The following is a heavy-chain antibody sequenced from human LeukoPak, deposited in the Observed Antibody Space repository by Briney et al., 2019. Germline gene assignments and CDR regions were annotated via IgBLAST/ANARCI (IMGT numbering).Heavy chain of an antibody. CDR2: ISGSGGST. CDR3: AKDKAANSINWFDY. D-gene: IGHD6-13*01. CDR1: GFTFSNNA. V-gene: IGHV3-23*01. Sequence: PGGSLRLSCAASGFTFSNNAMSWVRQAPGKGLEWVSGISGSGGSTYYADSVKGRFTTSRDNSKNTLYLQMNSLRAEDTAVYYCAKDKAANSINWFDYWGQGTLVTVSS. J-gene: IGHJ4*02.